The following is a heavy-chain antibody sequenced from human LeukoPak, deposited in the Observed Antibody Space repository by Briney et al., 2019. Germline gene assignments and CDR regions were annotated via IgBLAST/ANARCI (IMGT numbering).Heavy chain of an antibody. CDR2: ISYDGSNK. CDR3: AKGSSFGELGDYFDY. Sequence: PGGSLRLSCAASGFTFSSYGMHWVRQAPGKGLEWVAVISYDGSNKYYADSVKGRFTISRDNSKNTLYLQMNSLRAEDTAVYYCAKGSSFGELGDYFDYWGQGTLVTVSS. V-gene: IGHV3-30*18. D-gene: IGHD3-10*01. J-gene: IGHJ4*02. CDR1: GFTFSSYG.